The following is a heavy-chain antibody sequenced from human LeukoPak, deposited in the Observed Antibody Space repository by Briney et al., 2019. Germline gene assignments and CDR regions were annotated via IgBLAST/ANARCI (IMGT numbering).Heavy chain of an antibody. Sequence: GGSLRLSCAASGFAFTTYAMHWVRQAPGRGLEWVAVISYDGTIKYYADSVKGRFTISRDNSKNTLYLQMNSLRAEDTAVYYCASRVAVAGTGAFDIWGQGTMVTVSS. CDR2: ISYDGTIK. J-gene: IGHJ3*02. CDR3: ASRVAVAGTGAFDI. CDR1: GFAFTTYA. D-gene: IGHD6-19*01. V-gene: IGHV3-30*03.